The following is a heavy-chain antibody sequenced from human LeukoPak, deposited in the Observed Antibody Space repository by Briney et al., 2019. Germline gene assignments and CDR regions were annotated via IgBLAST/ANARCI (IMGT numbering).Heavy chain of an antibody. CDR2: IWYDGSNK. Sequence: GRSLRLSCAASGFTFSSYGMHWARQAPGKGLEWVAVIWYDGSNKYYADSVKGRFTISRDNSKNTLYLQMNSLRAEDTAVYYCARDDGPFDYWGQGTLVTVSS. D-gene: IGHD4-17*01. J-gene: IGHJ4*02. CDR3: ARDDGPFDY. CDR1: GFTFSSYG. V-gene: IGHV3-33*01.